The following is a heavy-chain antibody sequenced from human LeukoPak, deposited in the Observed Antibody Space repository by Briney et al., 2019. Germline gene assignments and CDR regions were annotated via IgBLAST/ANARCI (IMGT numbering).Heavy chain of an antibody. D-gene: IGHD1-26*01. CDR1: GGTFSSYA. CDR3: ARGRFRWELEIRDFDY. Sequence: SVKVSCKASGGTFSSYAISWVRQAPGQGLEWMGGIIPIFGTANYAQKFQGRVTITTDESTSTAYMELSSLRSEDTAVYYCARGRFRWELEIRDFDYWGQGTLVTVSS. V-gene: IGHV1-69*05. CDR2: IIPIFGTA. J-gene: IGHJ4*02.